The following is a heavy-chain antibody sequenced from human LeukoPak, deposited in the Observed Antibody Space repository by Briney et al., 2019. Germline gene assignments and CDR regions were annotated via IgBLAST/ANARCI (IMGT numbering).Heavy chain of an antibody. CDR3: AKDAMPPKAGFDP. CDR1: GFTLSSYG. D-gene: IGHD2-2*01. CDR2: IRYDGSNK. Sequence: PGGSLRLSCAASGFTLSSYGMHWVRQAPGKGLEWVAFIRYDGSNKYYADSVKGRFTISRDNSKNTLYLQMNSLRTEDTAVFYCAKDAMPPKAGFDPWGQGTLVTVSS. V-gene: IGHV3-30*02. J-gene: IGHJ5*02.